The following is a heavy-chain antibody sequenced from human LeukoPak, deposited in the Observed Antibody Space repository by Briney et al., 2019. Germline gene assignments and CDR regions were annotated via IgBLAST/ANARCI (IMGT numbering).Heavy chain of an antibody. CDR2: INHSGST. Sequence: SETLSLTCAVYGGSFSGYYWSWIRQPPGKGLEWIGEINHSGSTNYNPSLKSRVTISVDTSKNQFSLKLSSVTAADTAVYYCARGFGGYSYGPIWGQGTLVTVSS. CDR3: ARGFGGYSYGPI. CDR1: GGSFSGYY. J-gene: IGHJ4*02. D-gene: IGHD5-18*01. V-gene: IGHV4-34*01.